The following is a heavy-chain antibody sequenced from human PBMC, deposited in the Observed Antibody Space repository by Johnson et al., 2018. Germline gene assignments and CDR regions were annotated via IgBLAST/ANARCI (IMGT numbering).Heavy chain of an antibody. D-gene: IGHD4-17*01. CDR3: TRDHRGVTTASGGMDV. V-gene: IGHV3-7*01. CDR1: GFTFTTYW. J-gene: IGHJ6*02. CDR2: INQDGGEE. Sequence: EVQLVESGGGLVQPGGSLRLSCAASGFTFTTYWMTWVRQAPGKGPEWVANINQDGGEEYYVDSVKGRFTISRDNANNSLYLQMDSLGAGDTAVYYCTRDHRGVTTASGGMDVWGQGTTVTISS.